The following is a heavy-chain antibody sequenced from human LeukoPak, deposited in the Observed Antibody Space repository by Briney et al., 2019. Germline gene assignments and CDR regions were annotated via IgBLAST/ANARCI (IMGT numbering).Heavy chain of an antibody. Sequence: PGGSLRLSCAASGFTFSSYGMHWVRQAPGKGLEWVAVIWYDGTNKYYADSVKGRFTISRDNSKNTLYLQMNSLRAEDTAVYYCARIGGDRHPIEYWGQGTPVTVSS. D-gene: IGHD2-21*02. CDR3: ARIGGDRHPIEY. CDR1: GFTFSSYG. CDR2: IWYDGTNK. J-gene: IGHJ4*02. V-gene: IGHV3-33*01.